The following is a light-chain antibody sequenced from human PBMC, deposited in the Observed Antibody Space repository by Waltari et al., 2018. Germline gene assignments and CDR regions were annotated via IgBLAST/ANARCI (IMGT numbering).Light chain of an antibody. CDR1: QSVSSD. V-gene: IGKV3-15*01. J-gene: IGKJ4*01. CDR3: QQYNNWPLT. Sequence: ETVMTQSPPTLSVSPGERATLPCRASQSVSSDLAWYQQKPGQAPRLPIYGASTRATGIPGRFSGSGSGTEFTLTISSLQSEDFAVYYCQQYNNWPLTFGGGTKVEI. CDR2: GAS.